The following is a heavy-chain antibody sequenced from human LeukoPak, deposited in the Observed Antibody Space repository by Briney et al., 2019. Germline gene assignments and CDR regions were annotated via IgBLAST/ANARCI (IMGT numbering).Heavy chain of an antibody. V-gene: IGHV4-59*01. CDR1: GGSISSYY. CDR2: IYYSGST. J-gene: IGHJ4*02. CDR3: ARAGYDFWIKGPYYFDY. Sequence: TSETLSLTCTVPGGSISSYYWSWIRQPPGKGLEWIGYIYYSGSTNYNLSLKSRVTISVVTSQNQFSLELSSVSAADTAVYFCARAGYDFWIKGPYYFDYWSQGTLVTVSS. D-gene: IGHD3-3*01.